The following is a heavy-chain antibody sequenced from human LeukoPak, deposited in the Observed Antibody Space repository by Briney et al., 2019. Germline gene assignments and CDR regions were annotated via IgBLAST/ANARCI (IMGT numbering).Heavy chain of an antibody. D-gene: IGHD2-21*02. J-gene: IGHJ5*02. V-gene: IGHV4-59*08. CDR3: ARHPMTANNWFDP. Sequence: SETLSLTCTVSGGSISSYYWSWIRQPPGKGLEWIGYIYYSGGTNYNPSLKSRVTISVDTSKNQFSLKLSSVTAADTAVYYCARHPMTANNWFDPWGQGTLVTVSS. CDR2: IYYSGGT. CDR1: GGSISSYY.